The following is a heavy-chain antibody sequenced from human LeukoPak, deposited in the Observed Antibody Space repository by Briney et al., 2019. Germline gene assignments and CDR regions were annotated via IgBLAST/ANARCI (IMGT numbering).Heavy chain of an antibody. CDR3: ASFSDSSGWSYDAFDI. D-gene: IGHD6-19*01. CDR1: GGSFSDYY. CDR2: INHSGSP. J-gene: IGHJ3*02. V-gene: IGHV4-34*01. Sequence: SETLSLTCAVYGGSFSDYYWTWIRQPPGKGLEWIGEINHSGSPNNNPSLKSQVSISFDTSKNQFSLKLTSVTAADTAVYYCASFSDSSGWSYDAFDIWGQGTMVTVSS.